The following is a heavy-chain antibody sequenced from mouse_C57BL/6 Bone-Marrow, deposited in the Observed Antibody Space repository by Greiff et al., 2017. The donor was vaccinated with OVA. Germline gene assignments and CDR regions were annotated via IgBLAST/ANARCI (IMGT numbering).Heavy chain of an antibody. CDR1: GYTFTSYD. Sequence: QVQLQQSGPELVKPGASVKLSCKASGYTFTSYDINWVKQRPGQGLEWIGWIYPRDGSTTYNEKFKGKATLTVDTSSSTAYMELHSLTSEDSAVYFCARKDGYYGYWYFDVWGTGTTVTVSS. J-gene: IGHJ1*03. CDR2: IYPRDGST. D-gene: IGHD2-3*01. CDR3: ARKDGYYGYWYFDV. V-gene: IGHV1-85*01.